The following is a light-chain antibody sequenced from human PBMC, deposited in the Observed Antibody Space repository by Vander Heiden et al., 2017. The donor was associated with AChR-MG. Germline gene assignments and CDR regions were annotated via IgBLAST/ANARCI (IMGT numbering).Light chain of an antibody. CDR3: QQYVSSLFT. V-gene: IGKV3-20*01. CDR2: GAS. Sequence: EIALTQSAGTLALSPGEGATLSCRASQTVSSSYLSWYQQKPGQAPRLVIYGASRRATGIPDRFSGSGSGTEFTLTISRLEPEDFSVYYCQQYVSSLFTFGPGTKVDVK. J-gene: IGKJ3*01. CDR1: QTVSSSY.